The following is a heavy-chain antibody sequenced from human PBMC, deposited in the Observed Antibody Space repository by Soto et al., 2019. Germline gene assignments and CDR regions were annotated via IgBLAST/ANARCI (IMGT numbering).Heavy chain of an antibody. Sequence: EVQLLESGGGLVQPGGSLRLSCAASGFTFSSYAMSWVRQAPGKGLEWVSAISGSGGSTYYADSVKGRFTISRDNSKNTLYLQMNSLRAEDTAVYYCAKASYSNYANYYYYMDVWGKGTTVTVSS. CDR3: AKASYSNYANYYYYMDV. CDR1: GFTFSSYA. D-gene: IGHD4-4*01. CDR2: ISGSGGST. V-gene: IGHV3-23*01. J-gene: IGHJ6*03.